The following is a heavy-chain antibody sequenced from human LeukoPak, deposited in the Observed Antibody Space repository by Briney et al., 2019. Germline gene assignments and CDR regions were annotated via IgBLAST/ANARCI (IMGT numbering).Heavy chain of an antibody. V-gene: IGHV3-48*03. D-gene: IGHD3-10*02. J-gene: IGHJ6*04. CDR3: AELGITMIGGV. Sequence: GGSLRLSCAASGFTFSSYEMNWVRQAPGKGLEWVTYISSSGSTIYYADSVKGRFTISRDNAKNSLYLQMNSLRAEDTAVYYCAELGITMIGGVWGKGTTVTISS. CDR2: ISSSGSTI. CDR1: GFTFSSYE.